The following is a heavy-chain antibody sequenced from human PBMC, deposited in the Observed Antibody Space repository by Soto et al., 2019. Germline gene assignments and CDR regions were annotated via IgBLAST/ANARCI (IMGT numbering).Heavy chain of an antibody. V-gene: IGHV4-4*02. CDR2: IYQSGST. D-gene: IGHD6-6*01. J-gene: IGHJ4*02. CDR1: GGSISSSNW. Sequence: SETLSLTCAVSGGSISSSNWWSWVRQPPGKGLEWIGEIYQSGSTNYNPSLKSRVTISVDKSKNQFSLKLSSVTAADTAMYYCARGTFLGSVAARFLDYWGREPWSPSPQ. CDR3: ARGTFLGSVAARFLDY.